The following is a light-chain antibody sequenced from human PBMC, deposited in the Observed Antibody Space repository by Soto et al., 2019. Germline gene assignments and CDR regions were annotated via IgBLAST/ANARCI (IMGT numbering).Light chain of an antibody. V-gene: IGKV3-11*01. CDR3: QQRSNWPL. Sequence: EIVLTQSPATLSLSPGERATLSCRASQSVSSYLAWYQQKPGQAPRLLIYDASNRSTGIPARFSGSGSGTDFTLTISSLETEDFAVYYCQQRSNWPLFGPGTKVDIK. CDR2: DAS. CDR1: QSVSSY. J-gene: IGKJ3*01.